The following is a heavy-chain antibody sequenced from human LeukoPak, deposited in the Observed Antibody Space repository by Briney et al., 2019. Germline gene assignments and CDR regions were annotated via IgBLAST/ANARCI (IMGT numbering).Heavy chain of an antibody. V-gene: IGHV4-34*01. D-gene: IGHD2-2*01. J-gene: IGHJ6*02. CDR3: ARAGTSRPKYCSSTSCRRYYGMDV. Sequence: SETLSLTCAVYGGSFSGYYWSWIRQPPGKGLEWIGEINHSGSTNYNPSLKSRVTISVDTSKNQFSLKLSSVTAADTAVYYCARAGTSRPKYCSSTSCRRYYGMDVWGQGTTVTVSS. CDR2: INHSGST. CDR1: GGSFSGYY.